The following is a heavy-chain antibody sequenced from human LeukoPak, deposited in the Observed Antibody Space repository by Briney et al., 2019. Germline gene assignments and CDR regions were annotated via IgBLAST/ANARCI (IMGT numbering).Heavy chain of an antibody. CDR1: GGSISSNNW. CDR3: ARVNINNWHSCDY. J-gene: IGHJ4*02. V-gene: IGHV4-4*02. Sequence: SGTLSLTCAVSGGSISSNNWWGWVRQPPGKGLEWIGEIYHSGSPNYNPSLKSRVTISADKSRNHFSLNLSSVTAADTAVYYCARVNINNWHSCDYWGQGPWSPSPQ. D-gene: IGHD1-1*01. CDR2: IYHSGSP.